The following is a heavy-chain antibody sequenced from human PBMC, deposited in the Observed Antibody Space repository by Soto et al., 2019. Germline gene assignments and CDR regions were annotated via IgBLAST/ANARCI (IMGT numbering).Heavy chain of an antibody. CDR2: IYYSGST. J-gene: IGHJ6*02. V-gene: IGHV4-31*11. CDR1: GGSISSGGYY. CDR3: ARVPWSIPVRGMDV. Sequence: PSETLSLTCAVSGGSISSGGYYWSWIRQHPGKGLEWIGYIYYSGSTYYNPSLKSRVTISVDTSKNQFSLKLSSVTAADTAVYYCARVPWSIPVRGMDVWGQGTTVTAP. D-gene: IGHD6-6*01.